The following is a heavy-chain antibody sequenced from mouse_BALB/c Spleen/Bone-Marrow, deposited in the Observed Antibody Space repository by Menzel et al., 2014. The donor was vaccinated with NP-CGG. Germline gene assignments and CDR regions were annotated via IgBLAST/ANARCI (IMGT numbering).Heavy chain of an antibody. CDR1: GYTFTDYA. D-gene: IGHD2-2*01. CDR2: ISTYYGDA. J-gene: IGHJ3*01. Sequence: VQLQQSGAELVRPGVSVKISCKGSGYTFTDYAMHWVKQSHAKSLEWIGVISTYYGDASYNQKFKGKATMTVDKSSSTAYMELARPTSEDSAIYYCAIRYGYDGEAVAWFAYWGQGTLVTVSA. V-gene: IGHV1S137*01. CDR3: AIRYGYDGEAVAWFAY.